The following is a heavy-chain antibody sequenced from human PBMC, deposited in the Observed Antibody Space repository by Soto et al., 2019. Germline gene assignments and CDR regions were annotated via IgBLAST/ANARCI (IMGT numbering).Heavy chain of an antibody. V-gene: IGHV3-53*01. J-gene: IGHJ3*02. CDR3: ARDRSDSSRDDSFDI. D-gene: IGHD6-6*01. CDR1: GFNVTNTY. Sequence: EVQLVESGGGLIQPGGSLRLSCAVSGFNVTNTYMSWVRQAPGKGLEWVSVIYRGFSTFYADSVKGRFTVSREDSKNTVSHQMNNLRAEDTAVYYCARDRSDSSRDDSFDIWGQVTMVTVSS. CDR2: IYRGFST.